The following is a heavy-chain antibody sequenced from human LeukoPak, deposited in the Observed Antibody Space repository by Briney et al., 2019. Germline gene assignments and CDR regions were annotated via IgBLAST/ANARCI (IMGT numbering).Heavy chain of an antibody. J-gene: IGHJ3*02. Sequence: GGSRKLSCKGSGYSFTRYCIAWVRYMPRKGLEWRGMIYPGDSDTRYSPSFQGQVTISADKSISTAYLQWSSLKASDTAMYYYARHSNDYGDYVGDDAFDIWGQGTMVTVSS. CDR2: IYPGDSDT. V-gene: IGHV5-51*01. CDR3: ARHSNDYGDYVGDDAFDI. D-gene: IGHD4-17*01. CDR1: GYSFTRYC.